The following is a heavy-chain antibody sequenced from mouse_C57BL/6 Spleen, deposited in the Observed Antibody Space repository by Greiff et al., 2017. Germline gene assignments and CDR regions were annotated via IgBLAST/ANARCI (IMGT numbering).Heavy chain of an antibody. J-gene: IGHJ2*01. D-gene: IGHD1-1*01. CDR3: SRREGLRSDY. CDR1: GYTFTSYW. Sequence: QVQLKQPGAELVRPGSSVKLSCKASGYTFTSYWMDWVKQRPGQGLEWIGNIYPSDSETHYNQKFKDKATLTVDKSSSTAYMQLSSLTSEDSAVYYCSRREGLRSDYWGQGTTLTVSS. V-gene: IGHV1-61*01. CDR2: IYPSDSET.